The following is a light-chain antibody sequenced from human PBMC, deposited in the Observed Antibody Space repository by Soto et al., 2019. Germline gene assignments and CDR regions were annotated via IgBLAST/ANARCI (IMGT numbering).Light chain of an antibody. Sequence: QSVLTQPASVSGSPGQSITISCTGTSXXXXGYNYVSWYQQHPGKAPKFMIYDVSNRPSGVSNRFSGSKSGNTASLTISGLQAEDEADYYCCSYTTSNTRQIVFGTGTKVTVL. CDR2: DVS. CDR1: SXXXXGYNY. V-gene: IGLV2-14*01. J-gene: IGLJ1*01. CDR3: CSYTTSNTRQIV.